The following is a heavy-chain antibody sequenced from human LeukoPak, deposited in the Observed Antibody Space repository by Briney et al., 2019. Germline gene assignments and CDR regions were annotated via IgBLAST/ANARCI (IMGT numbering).Heavy chain of an antibody. Sequence: GGSLRLSCTVPGFAFSNAWMSWVRQAPGKGLEWVGRIKSKTDGGTTDYAAPVKGRFTISRDDSKNTLYLQMNSLKTEDTAVYYAMYYYDSSGYYVDYWGQGTLVTVSS. CDR2: IKSKTDGGTT. CDR3: MYYYDSSGYYVDY. D-gene: IGHD3-22*01. J-gene: IGHJ4*02. V-gene: IGHV3-15*01. CDR1: GFAFSNAW.